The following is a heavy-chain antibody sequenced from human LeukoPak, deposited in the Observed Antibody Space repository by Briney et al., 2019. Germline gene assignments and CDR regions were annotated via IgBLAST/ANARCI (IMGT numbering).Heavy chain of an antibody. J-gene: IGHJ4*02. CDR2: IYYSGRT. Sequence: SETLSLTCSVSGGSISSYYWNWIRQTPGKGLEWIGYIYYSGRTNYNPSLTSRVTISIDTSKNQFSLTLSSVTTADAAVYYCARGQKYRNGYTVTELGSGYFAYWGQGTLVTVSS. D-gene: IGHD5-18*01. V-gene: IGHV4-59*01. CDR3: ARGQKYRNGYTVTELGSGYFAY. CDR1: GGSISSYY.